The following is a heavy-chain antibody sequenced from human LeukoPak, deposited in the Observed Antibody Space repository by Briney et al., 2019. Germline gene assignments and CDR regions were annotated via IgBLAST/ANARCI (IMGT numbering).Heavy chain of an antibody. CDR3: ARDPYNGAYSEGYYYYYMDV. J-gene: IGHJ6*03. D-gene: IGHD1-1*01. Sequence: GGSLRLSCAASGFTFSSYSMNWVRQAPGKGLEWVSYISSSSSTIYYADSVKGRFTISRDNAKNSLYLQMNSLGAEDTAIYYCARDPYNGAYSEGYYYYYMDVWGKGTTVTVSS. V-gene: IGHV3-48*04. CDR2: ISSSSSTI. CDR1: GFTFSSYS.